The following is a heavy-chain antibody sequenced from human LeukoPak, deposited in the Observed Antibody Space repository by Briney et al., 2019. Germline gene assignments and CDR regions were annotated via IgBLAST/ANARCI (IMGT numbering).Heavy chain of an antibody. D-gene: IGHD3-10*01. CDR2: IYHSGNT. CDR3: ARADGSPSFDY. V-gene: IGHV4-38-2*02. J-gene: IGHJ4*02. Sequence: PSETLSLTCTVFGYSISSGYYWGWIRQPPGKGLEWIGSIYHSGNTYYNPSLKSRVTISVDTSKNQFSLKMSSVTAADTAVYYCARADGSPSFDYWGQGTLVTVSS. CDR1: GYSISSGYY.